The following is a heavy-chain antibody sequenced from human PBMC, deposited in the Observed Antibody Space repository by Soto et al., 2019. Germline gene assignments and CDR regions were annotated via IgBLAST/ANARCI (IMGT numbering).Heavy chain of an antibody. V-gene: IGHV4-31*03. D-gene: IGHD1-26*01. J-gene: IGHJ4*02. CDR1: GGSISSGGYY. Sequence: QVQLQESGPGLVKPSQTLSLTCTVSGGSISSGGYYWSWIRQHPGKGLEWIGYIYHSGSTYYNPSLKSRVTLSLDTSKNQFSLKLSSVTAAVTAVYYCARGSEVGATLFDYWGQGTLVTVSS. CDR3: ARGSEVGATLFDY. CDR2: IYHSGST.